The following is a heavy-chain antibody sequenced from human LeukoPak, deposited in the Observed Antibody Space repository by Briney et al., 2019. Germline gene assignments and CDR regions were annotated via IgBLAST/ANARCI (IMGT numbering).Heavy chain of an antibody. CDR1: GGTFSSYA. V-gene: IGHV1-69*06. CDR2: IIPIFGTA. CDR3: ARSGDILTGYWFDP. D-gene: IGHD3-9*01. J-gene: IGHJ5*02. Sequence: GASVKVSCKASGGTFSSYAISWVRQAPGQGLEWMGGIIPIFGTANYAQKFQGRVTITADKSTSTAYMELSSLRSEDTAVYYCARSGDILTGYWFDPWGQGTLVTVSS.